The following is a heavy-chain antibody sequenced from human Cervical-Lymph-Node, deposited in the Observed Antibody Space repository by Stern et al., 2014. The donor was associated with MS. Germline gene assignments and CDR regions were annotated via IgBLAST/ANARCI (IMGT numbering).Heavy chain of an antibody. CDR2: INHSGST. CDR1: GGSFSGYY. V-gene: IGHV4-34*01. D-gene: IGHD2-15*01. J-gene: IGHJ4*02. CDR3: ARGRVVVAATPPSPFDY. Sequence: QVQLQQWGAGLLKPSETLSLTCAVYGGSFSGYYWSWIRQPPGKGLEWIGEINHSGSTNYNPSLKSRVTISVDTSKNQFSLKLSSVTAADTAVYYCARGRVVVAATPPSPFDYWGQGTLVTVSS.